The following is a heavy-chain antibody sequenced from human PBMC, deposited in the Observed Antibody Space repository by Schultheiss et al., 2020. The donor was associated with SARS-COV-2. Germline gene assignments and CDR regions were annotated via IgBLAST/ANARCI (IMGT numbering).Heavy chain of an antibody. CDR3: ARDRTYSSSSLVLDY. CDR2: ISSSGSTI. D-gene: IGHD6-6*01. J-gene: IGHJ4*02. CDR1: GFTFSSYE. Sequence: GESLKISCAASGFTFSSYEMNWVRQAPGKGLEWVSYISSSGSTIYYADSVKGRFTISRDNAKNSLYLQMNSLRAEDTAVYYCARDRTYSSSSLVLDYWGQGTLVTVSS. V-gene: IGHV3-48*03.